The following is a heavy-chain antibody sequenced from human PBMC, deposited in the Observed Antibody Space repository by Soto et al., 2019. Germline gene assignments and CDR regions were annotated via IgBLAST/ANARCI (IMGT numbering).Heavy chain of an antibody. J-gene: IGHJ4*02. CDR2: SNPDGIGA. Sequence: EVQLVETGGGLVQSGGSLRLSCTTSGFPFSSSWMHWVRQGPGKWLVWVARSNPDGIGAKYADSVRGRITISRYNAKEVLYLKMYNLRVDDTAVYFCVRESCRGGSCFFSWDQWGQGTLVTVSS. CDR1: GFPFSSSW. V-gene: IGHV3-74*01. D-gene: IGHD2-15*01. CDR3: VRESCRGGSCFFSWDQ.